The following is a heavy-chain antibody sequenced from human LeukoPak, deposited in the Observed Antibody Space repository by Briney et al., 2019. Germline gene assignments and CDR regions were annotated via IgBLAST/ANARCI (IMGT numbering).Heavy chain of an antibody. CDR1: GGAINSYH. CDR2: IYYIGSP. D-gene: IGHD3-10*01. V-gene: IGHV4-59*08. J-gene: IGHJ4*02. Sequence: SETLSLTCTVSGGAINSYHWTWIRQPPGKGLEWIASIYYIGSPKYNPSLESRVTISVDTSKNQFSLKLNSVTAADTAMYYCARVRGVPYYFDSWGPGTLVTVSS. CDR3: ARVRGVPYYFDS.